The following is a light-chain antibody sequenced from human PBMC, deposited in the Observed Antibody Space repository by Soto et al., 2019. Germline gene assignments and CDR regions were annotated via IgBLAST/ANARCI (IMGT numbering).Light chain of an antibody. Sequence: EIVLTQSPGTMSLSPGERATLSCRASQSISSSHLAWYQQKPDQTPRLLIYVASNMATGIPDRFSGSGSGTDLTLNIRRLEPEDFAVYYCQHYGNEGNFGPGTKVYLK. J-gene: IGKJ3*01. CDR1: QSISSSH. CDR2: VAS. V-gene: IGKV3-20*01. CDR3: QHYGNEGN.